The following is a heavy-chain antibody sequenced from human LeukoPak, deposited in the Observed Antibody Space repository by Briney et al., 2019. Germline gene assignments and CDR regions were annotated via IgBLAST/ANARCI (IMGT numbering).Heavy chain of an antibody. V-gene: IGHV3-23*01. CDR2: ISGSGGST. Sequence: GGSLRLSCAASGFTFSSYAMSWVRQAPGKGLEWVSAISGSGGSTYYADSVKGRFIISRDNSKNTLYLQMNSLRAEDTAVYYCAKDPDIVVVPAAIRWGQGTLVTVSS. CDR3: AKDPDIVVVPAAIR. CDR1: GFTFSSYA. D-gene: IGHD2-2*02. J-gene: IGHJ4*02.